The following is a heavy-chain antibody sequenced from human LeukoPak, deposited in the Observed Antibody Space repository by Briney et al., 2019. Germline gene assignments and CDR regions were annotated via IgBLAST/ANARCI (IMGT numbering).Heavy chain of an antibody. J-gene: IGHJ4*02. D-gene: IGHD3-22*01. V-gene: IGHV4-34*01. CDR1: GGSFSGYY. Sequence: SETLSLTCAVYGGSFSGYYWSWIRQPPGKGLEWIGEINHSGSTNYNPSLKSRVTISVDTSKNQFSLKLSSVTAADTAVYYCARGGGLNYYANSGRIDYWGQGTLVTVSS. CDR2: INHSGST. CDR3: ARGGGLNYYANSGRIDY.